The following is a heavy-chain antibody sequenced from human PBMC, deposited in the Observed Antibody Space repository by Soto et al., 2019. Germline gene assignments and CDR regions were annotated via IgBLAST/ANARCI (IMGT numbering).Heavy chain of an antibody. CDR3: ARRGFWSGYSYYYYGMDV. D-gene: IGHD3-3*01. V-gene: IGHV4-39*01. CDR1: GGSISSSSYY. J-gene: IGHJ6*02. CDR2: IYYSGST. Sequence: SETLSLTCTVSGGSISSSSYYWGWIRQPPGKGLEWIGSIYYSGSTYYNPSLKSRATISVDTSKNQFSLKLSSVTAADTAVYYCARRGFWSGYSYYYYGMDVWGQGTTVTVSS.